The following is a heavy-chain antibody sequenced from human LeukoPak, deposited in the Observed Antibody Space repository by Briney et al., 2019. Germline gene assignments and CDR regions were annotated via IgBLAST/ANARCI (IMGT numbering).Heavy chain of an antibody. D-gene: IGHD2-2*01. Sequence: ASVKVSCKASGYTFTSYYMHWVRQAPGQGLEWMGIINPSGGSTSYAQKFQGRVTMTRDTSTSTVYMELSSLRSEDTAVYYCARARENHIVVVPAAMGHWFDPWGQGTLVTVSS. J-gene: IGHJ5*02. CDR2: INPSGGST. CDR1: GYTFTSYY. CDR3: ARARENHIVVVPAAMGHWFDP. V-gene: IGHV1-46*01.